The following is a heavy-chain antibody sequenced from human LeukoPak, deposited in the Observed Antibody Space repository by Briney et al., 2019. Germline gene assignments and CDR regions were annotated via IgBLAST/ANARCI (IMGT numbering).Heavy chain of an antibody. Sequence: GGSLRLSCAAAGFTFSRYGMHWVRQAPGKGLEWVAVIWYDGSNKYYADSVKGRFTISRDNSKSTVSLQMNSLRAEDTAVYYCARPYYYGSGSYYPLDYWGQGTLVTVSS. D-gene: IGHD3-10*01. CDR2: IWYDGSNK. CDR1: GFTFSRYG. V-gene: IGHV3-33*01. J-gene: IGHJ4*02. CDR3: ARPYYYGSGSYYPLDY.